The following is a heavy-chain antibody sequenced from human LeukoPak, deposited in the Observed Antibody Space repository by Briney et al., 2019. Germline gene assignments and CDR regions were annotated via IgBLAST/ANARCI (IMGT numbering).Heavy chain of an antibody. D-gene: IGHD3-3*01. J-gene: IGHJ6*02. CDR3: ARVEDYDFWSGYFRVNYYYYGMDV. Sequence: GASVKVSCKASGYTFTSYGISWVRQAPGQGLEWMGWISAYNGNTNYAQKLQGRVTMTTDTSTSTAYMELRSLRSDDTAVYYCARVEDYDFWSGYFRVNYYYYGMDVWGQGTTVTVSS. V-gene: IGHV1-18*01. CDR1: GYTFTSYG. CDR2: ISAYNGNT.